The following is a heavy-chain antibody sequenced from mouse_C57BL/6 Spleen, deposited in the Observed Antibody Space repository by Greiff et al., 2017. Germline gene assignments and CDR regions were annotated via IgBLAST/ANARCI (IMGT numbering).Heavy chain of an antibody. J-gene: IGHJ1*03. V-gene: IGHV5-2*01. CDR1: EYEFPSHD. CDR3: ARRTLIYYDYDEGYFDV. D-gene: IGHD2-4*01. Sequence: VQLQQSGGGLVQPGESLKLSCESNEYEFPSHDMSWVRKTPEKRLELVAAINSDGGSTYYPDTMERRFIISRDNTKKTLYLQMSSLRSEDTALYYCARRTLIYYDYDEGYFDVWGTGTTVTVSS. CDR2: INSDGGST.